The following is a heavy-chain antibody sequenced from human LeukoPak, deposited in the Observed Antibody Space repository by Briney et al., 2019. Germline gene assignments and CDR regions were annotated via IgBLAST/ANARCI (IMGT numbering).Heavy chain of an antibody. D-gene: IGHD3-10*01. V-gene: IGHV4-59*01. CDR3: ARVTGGSGSYYSPYYYYYMDV. CDR1: GESISGFY. CDR2: IYYSGST. J-gene: IGHJ6*03. Sequence: SETLSLTCTVSGESISGFYWTWIRQPPGKGLEWIGYIYYSGSTNYNPSLKSRVTTSVDTSKNQFSLKLSSVTAADTAVYYCARVTGGSGSYYSPYYYYYMDVWGKGTTVTISS.